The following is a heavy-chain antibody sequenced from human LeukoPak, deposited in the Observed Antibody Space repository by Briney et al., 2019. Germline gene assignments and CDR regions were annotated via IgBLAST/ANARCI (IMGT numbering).Heavy chain of an antibody. CDR2: ISSSSSYI. CDR1: GFTFSSYS. CDR3: AKMNVLTGYYTPNLDF. Sequence: GGSLRLSCAASGFTFSSYSMNWVRQAPGKGLEWVSSISSSSSYIYYADSVKGRFTISRDNAKNTLYLQMSSLSAEDTAVYYCAKMNVLTGYYTPNLDFWGQGTLVTVSS. J-gene: IGHJ4*02. V-gene: IGHV3-21*04. D-gene: IGHD3-9*01.